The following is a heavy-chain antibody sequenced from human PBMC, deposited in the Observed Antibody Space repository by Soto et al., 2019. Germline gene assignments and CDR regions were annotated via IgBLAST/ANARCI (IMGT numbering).Heavy chain of an antibody. J-gene: IGHJ6*02. CDR3: ARDRTLLRFLERLPQYYYYYGMDV. CDR2: IIPIFGTA. CDR1: GGTFSSYA. V-gene: IGHV1-69*13. Sequence: SVKVSCKASGGTFSSYAISWVRQAPGQGLEWMGGIIPIFGTANYAQKFQGRVTITADESTSTAYMELSSLRSEDTAVYCCARDRTLLRFLERLPQYYYYYGMDVWGQGTTVTVSS. D-gene: IGHD3-3*01.